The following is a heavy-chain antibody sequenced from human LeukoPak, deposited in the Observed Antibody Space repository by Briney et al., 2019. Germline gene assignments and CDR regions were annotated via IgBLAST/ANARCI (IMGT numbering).Heavy chain of an antibody. Sequence: GASVKVSCKASGGTFSSYAISWVRQAPGQGLEWMGRIIPILGIANYAQKFQGRVTITADKSTSTAYMELSSLRSEDTAVYYCARVEGEMATIEDWGQGTLVTVSP. CDR3: ARVEGEMATIED. CDR1: GGTFSSYA. V-gene: IGHV1-69*04. D-gene: IGHD5-24*01. CDR2: IIPILGIA. J-gene: IGHJ4*02.